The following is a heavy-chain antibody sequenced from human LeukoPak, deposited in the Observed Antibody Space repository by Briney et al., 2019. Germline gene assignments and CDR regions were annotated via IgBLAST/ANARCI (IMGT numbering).Heavy chain of an antibody. CDR3: ARDSGVVVITYYFDY. CDR2: ISYDGSNK. CDR1: GFTFSSYG. Sequence: GGSLRLSCAASGFTFSSYGMHWVRQAPGKGLEWVAVISYDGSNKYYADSVKGRFTISRDNSKNTLYLQMNSLRAEDTAVYYCARDSGVVVITYYFDYWGQGTLVTVSS. J-gene: IGHJ4*02. D-gene: IGHD3-22*01. V-gene: IGHV3-30*03.